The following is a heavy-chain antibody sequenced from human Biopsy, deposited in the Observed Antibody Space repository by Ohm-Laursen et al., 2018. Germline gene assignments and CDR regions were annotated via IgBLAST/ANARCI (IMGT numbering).Heavy chain of an antibody. J-gene: IGHJ6*02. CDR2: MTPKTGTT. V-gene: IGHV1-8*01. Sequence: ASVKVSCKASGYTFTDYDINWVRQASGQGLEWVGWMTPKTGTTGYTQKLQGRLTMTRDTSTSTAYMELSSLRSEDTAIYYCARAGVGSDGTDSYYYGMDVWGPGTTVTVSS. CDR1: GYTFTDYD. CDR3: ARAGVGSDGTDSYYYGMDV. D-gene: IGHD5-24*01.